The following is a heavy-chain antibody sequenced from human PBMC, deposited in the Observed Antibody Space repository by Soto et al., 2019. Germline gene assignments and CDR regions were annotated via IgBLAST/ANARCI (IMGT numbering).Heavy chain of an antibody. CDR3: IQSRCGGDCLQSYASHYYYGMDV. CDR1: GFSLSTSGVG. J-gene: IGHJ6*02. Sequence: QITLKESGPTLVKPTQTLTLTCTFSGFSLSTSGVGVGWIRQPPGKALEWLALIYLDDDKRYSPSLRSRLTISKDTSKKQLVLTMTNMDPVDTATYHCIQSRCGGDCLQSYASHYYYGMDVWGQGTTVTVSS. D-gene: IGHD2-21*02. CDR2: IYLDDDK. V-gene: IGHV2-5*02.